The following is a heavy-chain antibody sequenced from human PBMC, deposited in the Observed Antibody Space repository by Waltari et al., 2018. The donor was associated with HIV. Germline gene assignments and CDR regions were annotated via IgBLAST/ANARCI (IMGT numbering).Heavy chain of an antibody. V-gene: IGHV3-30*18. CDR3: AKDRGCGSRGHWYFDL. CDR2: ISDVGSYK. D-gene: IGHD5-18*01. Sequence: QLHLVESGGGVVQPGRSLRLSCAASGFPFSNYGMHWARQAPGKGVECVASISDVGSYKDYTDSVKGRFAISRDNSNDTLYLRINSLRPDDTAVYYCAKDRGCGSRGHWYFDLWGRGTLVTVSS. J-gene: IGHJ2*01. CDR1: GFPFSNYG.